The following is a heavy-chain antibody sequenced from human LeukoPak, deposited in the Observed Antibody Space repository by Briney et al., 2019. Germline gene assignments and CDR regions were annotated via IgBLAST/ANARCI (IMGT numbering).Heavy chain of an antibody. V-gene: IGHV3-30-3*01. CDR3: ANLIITIFGVVTVDAFDI. D-gene: IGHD3-3*01. CDR1: GFSFNTYA. CDR2: TSYDGSNK. J-gene: IGHJ3*02. Sequence: PGRSLRLSCAASGFSFNTYAMHWVRQAPGKGLEWVALTSYDGSNKYYADSVQGRFTISRDNSKNMLYLQVNSLRAEDTAVYYCANLIITIFGVVTVDAFDIWGQGTMVTVSS.